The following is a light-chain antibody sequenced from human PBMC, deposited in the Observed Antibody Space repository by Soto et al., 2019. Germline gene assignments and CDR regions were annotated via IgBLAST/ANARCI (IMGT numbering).Light chain of an antibody. V-gene: IGKV1-27*01. Sequence: IQMTQSPSSLSASVGDRVTITCRASPGISNYLAWYQRKPGKVPKLLIYAASTLQSGVPSRFSGSGSGTDFTLTISSLQPEDVATYYCQKYNSAPWTFGQGTKVDIK. CDR1: PGISNY. CDR3: QKYNSAPWT. J-gene: IGKJ1*01. CDR2: AAS.